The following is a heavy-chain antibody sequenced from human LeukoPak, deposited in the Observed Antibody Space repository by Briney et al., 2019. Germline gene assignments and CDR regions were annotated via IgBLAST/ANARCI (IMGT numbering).Heavy chain of an antibody. J-gene: IGHJ4*02. CDR2: ISYDGSNK. Sequence: GGSLRLSCAASGFTFSSYAMHWVRQAPGKGLEWVAVISYDGSNKYYADSVKGRFTISRDNAKKSLYLQMNSLRAEDTAVYYCARVYQGVSLFDGIDYWGQGTLVTVS. CDR3: ARVYQGVSLFDGIDY. V-gene: IGHV3-30*04. CDR1: GFTFSSYA. D-gene: IGHD3-10*01.